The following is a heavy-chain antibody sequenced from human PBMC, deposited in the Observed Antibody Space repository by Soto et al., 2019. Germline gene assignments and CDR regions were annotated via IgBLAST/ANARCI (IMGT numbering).Heavy chain of an antibody. Sequence: ASVKVSCKASGYTFTTYATSWVRQAPGQGLEWMGWIRTYDGNTDYAQNLQGRVTMTTDTSTNTAYMELRSLRSDDTAVYYCAGDRLHSGSSITFYCWGQGALVTVAS. CDR3: AGDRLHSGSSITFYC. CDR1: GYTFTTYA. J-gene: IGHJ4*02. V-gene: IGHV1-18*01. CDR2: IRTYDGNT. D-gene: IGHD2-21*01.